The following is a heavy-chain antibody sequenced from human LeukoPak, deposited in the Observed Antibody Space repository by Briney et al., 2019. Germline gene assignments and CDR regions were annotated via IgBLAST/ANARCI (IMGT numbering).Heavy chain of an antibody. CDR3: ARDPYSGSYGNYYYYFMDV. Sequence: GGSLRLSCAASGFTFSSYWMHWVRQAPGKGLVWVSRINSDGSSTTYADSVKGRFTISRDNVKNTLYLQMNSLRAEDTAVYYCARDPYSGSYGNYYYYFMDVWGKGTTVTISS. J-gene: IGHJ6*03. CDR1: GFTFSSYW. D-gene: IGHD1-26*01. V-gene: IGHV3-74*01. CDR2: INSDGSST.